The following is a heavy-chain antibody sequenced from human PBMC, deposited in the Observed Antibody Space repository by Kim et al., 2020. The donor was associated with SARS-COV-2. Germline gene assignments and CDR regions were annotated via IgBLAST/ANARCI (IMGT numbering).Heavy chain of an antibody. V-gene: IGHV3-64D*06. CDR3: VKARGSGTYSFDY. D-gene: IGHD1-1*01. Sequence: YAASVKGRFTVSRDNSQNTLCLQMSSLRPEDTAVYYCVKARGSGTYSFDYWGQGTLVTVSS. J-gene: IGHJ4*02.